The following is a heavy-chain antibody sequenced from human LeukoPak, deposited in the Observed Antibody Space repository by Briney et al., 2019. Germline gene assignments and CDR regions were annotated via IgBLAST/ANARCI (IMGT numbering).Heavy chain of an antibody. D-gene: IGHD6-13*01. CDR3: ARPYSISWYSLGLYYFDY. J-gene: IGHJ4*02. CDR1: GYTFSDYY. CDR2: INPNSGGT. V-gene: IGHV1-2*02. Sequence: GASVKVSCKASGYTFSDYYIHWVRQAPGQGLEWVGWINPNSGGTNYAQKFQGRVTMTRDTSISTAYMELSRLRSDDTAVYYCARPYSISWYSLGLYYFDYWGQGTLVTVSS.